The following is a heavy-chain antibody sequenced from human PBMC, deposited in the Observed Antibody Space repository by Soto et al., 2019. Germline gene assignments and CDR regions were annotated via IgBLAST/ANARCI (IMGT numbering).Heavy chain of an antibody. D-gene: IGHD2-15*01. CDR3: TTGSLSGFDY. CDR1: GFTFGDYA. J-gene: IGHJ4*02. V-gene: IGHV3-49*03. CDR2: IRSKAYGGTT. Sequence: GGSLRLSCTASGFTFGDYAMSWFRQAPGKGLEWVGFIRSKAYGGTTEYAASVKGRFTISRDDSKNTLYLQMNSLKTEDTAVYYGTTGSLSGFDYWGQGTLVTVSS.